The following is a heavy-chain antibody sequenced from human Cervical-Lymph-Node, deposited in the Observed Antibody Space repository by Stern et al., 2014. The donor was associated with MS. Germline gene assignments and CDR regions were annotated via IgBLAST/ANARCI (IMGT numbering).Heavy chain of an antibody. V-gene: IGHV3-7*01. J-gene: IGHJ6*02. CDR2: INPDGGEA. D-gene: IGHD2-15*01. Sequence: VQLVESGGGLVQPGGSLRLSCAASGFSFSSYWMSWVRQAPGKGLEWVANINPDGGEAYYVGSSKGRYTNVRNNTKSVLSLTLGSLRAEDTAIYYCARDCSHGSCSVADYYVGVDVWGQGTAVIVSS. CDR3: ARDCSHGSCSVADYYVGVDV. CDR1: GFSFSSYW.